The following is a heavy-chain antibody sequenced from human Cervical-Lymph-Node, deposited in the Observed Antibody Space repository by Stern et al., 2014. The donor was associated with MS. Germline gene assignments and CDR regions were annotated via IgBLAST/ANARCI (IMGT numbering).Heavy chain of an antibody. Sequence: VQLVQSGSELNKPGASVKVSCKASGYTFTTYAINWVRQATGQGLEWMGWINTNTGTPTYAPGFTGRFVFSLDTSGSTAYLQISSLRANDTAVYYCARGWLGPDWYFDLWGRGTLVTVSS. CDR1: GYTFTTYA. V-gene: IGHV7-4-1*02. CDR2: INTNTGTP. J-gene: IGHJ2*01. D-gene: IGHD5-12*01. CDR3: ARGWLGPDWYFDL.